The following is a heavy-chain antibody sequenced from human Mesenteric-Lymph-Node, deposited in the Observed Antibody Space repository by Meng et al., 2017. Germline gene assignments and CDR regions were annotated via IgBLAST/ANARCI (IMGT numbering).Heavy chain of an antibody. CDR3: AKGVMSGTRYVAFEI. V-gene: IGHV3-23*01. D-gene: IGHD1-26*01. CDR1: GFTFSDYV. Sequence: GVLKISCAASGFTFSDYVMGWVRQAPGKGLEWVSSMRTGGSYTYYVDSVKGRYTISRDNSMHTVYLQMNSLRADDTAVYYCAKGVMSGTRYVAFEIWGQGTTVTVSS. CDR2: MRTGGSYT. J-gene: IGHJ3*02.